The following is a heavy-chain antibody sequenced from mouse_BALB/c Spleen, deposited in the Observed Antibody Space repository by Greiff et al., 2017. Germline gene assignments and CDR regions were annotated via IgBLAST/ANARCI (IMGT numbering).Heavy chain of an antibody. CDR3: ARDFYYGNYAMDY. Sequence: VQLKQSGPGLVKPSQSLSLTCSVTGYSITSGYYWNWIRQFPGNKLEWMGYISYDGSNNYNPSLKNRISITRDTSKNQFFLKLNSVTTEDTATYNCARDFYYGNYAMDYWGQGTSVTVSS. J-gene: IGHJ4*01. CDR2: ISYDGSN. D-gene: IGHD2-1*01. CDR1: GYSITSGYY. V-gene: IGHV3-6*02.